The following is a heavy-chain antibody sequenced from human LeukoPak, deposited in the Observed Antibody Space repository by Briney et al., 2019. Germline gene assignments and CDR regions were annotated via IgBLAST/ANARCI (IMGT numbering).Heavy chain of an antibody. CDR3: ARVMYDSRSYYLPVDY. D-gene: IGHD3-22*01. CDR2: ISNSGSTI. CDR1: GFTFHNAW. Sequence: GGSLRLSCSASGFTFHNAWMNWVRQAPGKGLEWVSYISNSGSTIYYADSVKGRFTISRDNAKNSLYLQMNSLRADDTAVYYCARVMYDSRSYYLPVDYWGQGTLVTVSS. V-gene: IGHV3-48*04. J-gene: IGHJ4*02.